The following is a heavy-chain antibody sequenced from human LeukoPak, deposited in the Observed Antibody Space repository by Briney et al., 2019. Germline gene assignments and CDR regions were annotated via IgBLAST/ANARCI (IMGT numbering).Heavy chain of an antibody. CDR1: GFSFSTYY. CDR2: IISGSTYI. V-gene: IGHV3-21*01. J-gene: IGHJ4*02. D-gene: IGHD1-14*01. CDR3: VRGNHGSFDY. Sequence: GGSLRLSCAASGFSFSTYYVNWVRQAPGKGLEWVACIISGSTYIFNADSVRGRFAVSRDNAKNSLYLQMNSLRADDTAVYYCVRGNHGSFDYWGRGSLVTVSS.